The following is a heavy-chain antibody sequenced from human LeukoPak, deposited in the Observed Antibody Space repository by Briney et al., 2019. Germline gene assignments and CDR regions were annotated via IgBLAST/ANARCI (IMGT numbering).Heavy chain of an antibody. J-gene: IGHJ4*02. CDR2: IYYSGST. V-gene: IGHV4-39*01. CDR1: GGSISSNSYY. D-gene: IGHD1-1*01. CDR3: ATRSYNWNDVVFDY. Sequence: SETLSLTCTVSGGSISSNSYYWGWIRQPPGKGLEWIGCIYYSGSTYYNPSLKSRVTISVDTSKNQFSLNLSSVTAAGTAVYYCATRSYNWNDVVFDYWGQGTLVTVSS.